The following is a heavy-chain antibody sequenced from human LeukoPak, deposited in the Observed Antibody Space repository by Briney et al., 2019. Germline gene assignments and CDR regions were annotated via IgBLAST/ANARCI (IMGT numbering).Heavy chain of an antibody. CDR2: ISAYNGNT. J-gene: IGHJ4*02. D-gene: IGHD6-13*01. CDR1: GYTFTSYG. CDR3: ARDGWQQLVLSVYWFDY. Sequence: GASVKVSCKASGYTFTSYGISWVRQAPGQGLEWMGWISAYNGNTNYAQKLQGRVTMTTDTSTSTAYMELRSLRSDDTAVYYCARDGWQQLVLSVYWFDYWGQGTLVTVSS. V-gene: IGHV1-18*01.